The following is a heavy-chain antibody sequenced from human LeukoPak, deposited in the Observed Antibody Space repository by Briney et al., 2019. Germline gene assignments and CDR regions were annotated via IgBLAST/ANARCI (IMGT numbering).Heavy chain of an antibody. Sequence: SETLPLTCTVSGGSISSYYWSWIRQPPGKGLEWIGYIYYSGSTNYNPSLKSRVTISVDTSKNQFSLKLSSVTAADTAVYYCARKIGGAWDYWGQGPVVTVSS. CDR1: GGSISSYY. D-gene: IGHD3-16*01. V-gene: IGHV4-59*08. CDR2: IYYSGST. CDR3: ARKIGGAWDY. J-gene: IGHJ4*02.